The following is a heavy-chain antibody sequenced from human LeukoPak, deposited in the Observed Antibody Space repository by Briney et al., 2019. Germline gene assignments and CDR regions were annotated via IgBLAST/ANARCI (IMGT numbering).Heavy chain of an antibody. V-gene: IGHV4-39*02. CDR2: IYYSGST. Sequence: SETLSLTCTVSGGSISSSSYYWGWIRQPPGKGLEWIGSIYYSGSTYYNPSLKSRVTISVDTSKNQFSLKLSSVTAADTAAYYCARDRGPGYDFWSGYYGRVAGEAFDIWGQGTMVTVSS. J-gene: IGHJ3*02. CDR3: ARDRGPGYDFWSGYYGRVAGEAFDI. D-gene: IGHD3-3*01. CDR1: GGSISSSSYY.